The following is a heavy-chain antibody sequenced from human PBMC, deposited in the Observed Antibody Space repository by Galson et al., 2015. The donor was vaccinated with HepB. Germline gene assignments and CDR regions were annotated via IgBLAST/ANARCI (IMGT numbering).Heavy chain of an antibody. CDR2: TYYRSKWYN. CDR3: ARSRAYFDY. CDR1: GDSVSSNSAT. Sequence: CAISGDSVSSNSATWNWIRQSPSRGLEWLGRTYYRSKWYNDYAVAVKSRIAINPDTSKNQFFLQLKAVTPEDTAVYYCARSRAYFDYWGQGTLVTVSS. V-gene: IGHV6-1*01. D-gene: IGHD3-10*01. J-gene: IGHJ4*02.